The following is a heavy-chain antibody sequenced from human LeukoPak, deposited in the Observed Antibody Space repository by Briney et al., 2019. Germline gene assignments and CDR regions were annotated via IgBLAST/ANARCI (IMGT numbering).Heavy chain of an antibody. CDR2: INHSGST. CDR3: ARDSGTTGEVKFDP. Sequence: SETLSLTCAVYGGSFSGYYWSWIRQPPGKGLEWIGEINHSGSTNYNPSLKSRVTISADTSRNQVSLTLNSVTAADTAVYYCARDSGTTGEVKFDPWGQGTLVTVSS. V-gene: IGHV4-34*01. CDR1: GGSFSGYY. J-gene: IGHJ5*02. D-gene: IGHD3-10*01.